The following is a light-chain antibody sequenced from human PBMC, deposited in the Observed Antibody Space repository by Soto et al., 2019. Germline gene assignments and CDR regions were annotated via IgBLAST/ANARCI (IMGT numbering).Light chain of an antibody. CDR1: QSISSW. J-gene: IGKJ1*01. CDR3: QQYNSYRGT. Sequence: DIQMTQSPSTLSASVGDRVTITCRASQSISSWLAWYQQKPGKAPKLLIYDASSFESGVPSRFSGSGSGTEFTLTISSLQPDDFATYYCQQYNSYRGTFGQGTKVDIK. CDR2: DAS. V-gene: IGKV1-5*01.